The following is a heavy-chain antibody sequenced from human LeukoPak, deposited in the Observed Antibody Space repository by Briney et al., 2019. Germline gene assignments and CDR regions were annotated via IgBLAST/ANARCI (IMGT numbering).Heavy chain of an antibody. CDR2: IYYSGST. J-gene: IGHJ5*02. V-gene: IGHV4-59*12. D-gene: IGHD2-21*02. CDR1: GGSISSYY. CDR3: ARDLRCGGDCPNNWFDP. Sequence: PSETLSLTCTVSGGSISSYYWSWIRQPPGKGLEWIGYIYYSGSTNYNPSLKSRVTISVDTSKNQFSLKLSSVTAADTAVYYCARDLRCGGDCPNNWFDPWGQGTLVTVSS.